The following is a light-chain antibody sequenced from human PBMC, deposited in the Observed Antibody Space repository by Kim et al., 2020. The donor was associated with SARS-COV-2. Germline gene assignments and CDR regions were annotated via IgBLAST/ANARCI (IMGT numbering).Light chain of an antibody. J-gene: IGLJ3*02. CDR3: QAWDSSTAV. Sequence: SYELTQPPSLSVSPGQTASITCSGDTLGDKFACWFQQRSGQSPVLVIYQDDKRPSGIPERFSGSNSGNTATLTISGTQAMDEADYYCQAWDSSTAVFGGGTQLTVL. CDR1: TLGDKF. CDR2: QDD. V-gene: IGLV3-1*01.